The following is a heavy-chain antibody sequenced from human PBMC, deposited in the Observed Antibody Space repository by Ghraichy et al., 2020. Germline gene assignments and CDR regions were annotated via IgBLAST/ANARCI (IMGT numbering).Heavy chain of an antibody. CDR1: GFTFSSYW. Sequence: GGSLRLSCAASGFTFSSYWMSWVRQAPGKGLEWVANIKQDGSEKYYVDSVKGRFTISRDNAKNSLYLQMNSLRAEDTAVYYCARVEDQQWLVLVDAFDICGQGTIVTVSS. D-gene: IGHD6-19*01. CDR3: ARVEDQQWLVLVDAFDI. V-gene: IGHV3-7*03. J-gene: IGHJ3*02. CDR2: IKQDGSEK.